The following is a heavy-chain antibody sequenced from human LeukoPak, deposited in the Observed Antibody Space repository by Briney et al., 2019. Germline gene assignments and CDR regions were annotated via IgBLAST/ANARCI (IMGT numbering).Heavy chain of an antibody. J-gene: IGHJ3*02. CDR1: GGSLSSGGYY. CDR2: IYYIGTT. Sequence: KASETLSLTCTVSGGSLSSGGYYWSWIRQTPGKGLEWIGYIYYIGTTYYNPSLQSRVVMSVDTSKNQFSLKLRSVTAADTAVYYCAREGMVREIVTQDDAFDIWGQGTMVTVSS. CDR3: AREGMVREIVTQDDAFDI. D-gene: IGHD3-10*01. V-gene: IGHV4-30-4*01.